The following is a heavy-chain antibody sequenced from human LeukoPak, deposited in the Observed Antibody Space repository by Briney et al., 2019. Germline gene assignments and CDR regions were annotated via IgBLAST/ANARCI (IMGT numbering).Heavy chain of an antibody. CDR1: GYTFTSYG. V-gene: IGHV1-18*01. CDR3: ARDLVPAAIRCNYFDY. CDR2: ISAYNGNT. J-gene: IGHJ4*02. D-gene: IGHD2-2*02. Sequence: ASVKVSCKASGYTFTSYGISWVRQAPRQGLEWMGWISAYNGNTNYAQKLQGRVTMTTDTSTSTAYTELRSLRSDDTAVYYCARDLVPAAIRCNYFDYWGQGTLVTVSS.